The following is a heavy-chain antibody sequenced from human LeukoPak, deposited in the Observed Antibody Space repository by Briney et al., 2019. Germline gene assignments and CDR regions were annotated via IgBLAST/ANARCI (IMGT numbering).Heavy chain of an antibody. D-gene: IGHD3-9*01. V-gene: IGHV1-18*01. CDR2: ITAYNDNT. CDR3: ARRYYDILTVGWFDP. Sequence: ASVKVSCKASGYTFTSYGISWVRQAPGQGLEWMGWITAYNDNTYYAQKLQGRVTMTTDTSTSTAYMELRSLRSDDTAVYYCARRYYDILTVGWFDPWGQGTLVTVSS. CDR1: GYTFTSYG. J-gene: IGHJ5*02.